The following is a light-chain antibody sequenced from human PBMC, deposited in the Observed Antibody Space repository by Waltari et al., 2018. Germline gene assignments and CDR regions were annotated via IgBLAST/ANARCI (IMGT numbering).Light chain of an antibody. V-gene: IGKV1-39*01. CDR1: QSISSY. CDR3: QQSYSQTRT. Sequence: DIQMTQSPFSLSASVGDRVTITCRASQSISSYLNWYQQKPGKAPKLLIYAASSLQSGIPSRFSGSGSGRDFTLSISSLQPEDFATYSCQQSYSQTRTFGQGTKVEIK. J-gene: IGKJ1*01. CDR2: AAS.